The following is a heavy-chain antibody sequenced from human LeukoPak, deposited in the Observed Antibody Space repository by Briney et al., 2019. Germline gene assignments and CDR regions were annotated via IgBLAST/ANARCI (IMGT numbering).Heavy chain of an antibody. Sequence: SETLSLTCTVSGGSISNYYWTWIRQPAGEGLEWIGRIYTSGSTNYNPSLKSRATMSLDTSKNQFSLKLSSVTAADTAVYYCAREAGVRGARGFDFWGQGTLVTVSS. CDR3: AREAGVRGARGFDF. J-gene: IGHJ4*02. D-gene: IGHD3-10*01. V-gene: IGHV4-4*07. CDR1: GGSISNYY. CDR2: IYTSGST.